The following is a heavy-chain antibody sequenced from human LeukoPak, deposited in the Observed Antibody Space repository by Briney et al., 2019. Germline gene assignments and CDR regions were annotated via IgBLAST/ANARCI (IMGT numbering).Heavy chain of an antibody. CDR3: ARVIISTMNYDY. CDR2: ISAYNGNT. D-gene: IGHD3-22*01. V-gene: IGHV1-18*01. CDR1: GYTFTSYG. J-gene: IGHJ4*02. Sequence: GASVKVSCKASGYTFTSYGISWVRQAPGQGLEWMGWISAYNGNTNYAQKLQGRVTMTRDTSISTAYMELSRLRSDDTAVYYCARVIISTMNYDYWGQGTLVTVSS.